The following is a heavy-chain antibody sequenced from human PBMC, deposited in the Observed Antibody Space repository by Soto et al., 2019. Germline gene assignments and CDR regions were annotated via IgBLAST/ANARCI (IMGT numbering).Heavy chain of an antibody. D-gene: IGHD3-10*01. CDR3: MSVYLYSSGSYYK. Sequence: EVQLLESGGGLVQPGGSLRRSCAASGFTFSTYAMSWVRQAPGKGLEWVSGMSGSGGRTYYADSVKGRFTISRDNTKNMLYQKMNGQRAEETGVYYCMSVYLYSSGSYYKWGQGTLVTVSS. J-gene: IGHJ4*02. CDR2: MSGSGGRT. CDR1: GFTFSTYA. V-gene: IGHV3-23*01.